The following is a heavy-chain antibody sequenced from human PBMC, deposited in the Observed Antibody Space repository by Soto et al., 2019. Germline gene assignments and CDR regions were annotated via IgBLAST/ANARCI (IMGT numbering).Heavy chain of an antibody. V-gene: IGHV1-69-2*01. CDR2: VDPEDGET. CDR3: ATTTAVIVAQGPMDV. CDR1: GFKFIDYY. D-gene: IGHD2-21*01. J-gene: IGHJ6*02. Sequence: EVQLVQSGAEVKKPGATVKISCKVSGFKFIDYYLYWVQQAPGKALEWMGRVDPEDGETGYSEKFQGRLTIAADPSRDIAHMELSGLRSEDTAVYFCATTTAVIVAQGPMDVWGQGTTVIVSS.